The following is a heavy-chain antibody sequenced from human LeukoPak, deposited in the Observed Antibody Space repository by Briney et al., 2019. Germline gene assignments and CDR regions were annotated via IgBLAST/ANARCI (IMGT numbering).Heavy chain of an antibody. D-gene: IGHD6-13*01. CDR2: IYTSGST. J-gene: IGHJ4*02. V-gene: IGHV4-4*07. CDR3: ARGMWILSSSWIFDY. CDR1: GGSISIYY. Sequence: SETLSLTCTVSGGSISIYYWSWIRQPAGKGLEWIGRIYTSGSTNYNPSLKSRVTMSVDTSKNQFSLKLSSVTAADTAVYYCARGMWILSSSWIFDYWGQGTLVTVSS.